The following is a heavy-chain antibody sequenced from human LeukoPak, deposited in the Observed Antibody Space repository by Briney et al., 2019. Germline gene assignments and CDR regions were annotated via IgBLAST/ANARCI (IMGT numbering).Heavy chain of an antibody. V-gene: IGHV4-38-2*02. J-gene: IGHJ4*02. CDR1: GYSISSGYY. D-gene: IGHD1-7*01. CDR2: MYHSGST. Sequence: PSETLSLTCTVSGYSISSGYYWGWIRQPPGKGLEWIGSMYHSGSTYYNPSLKSRVTISVDTSKNQFSLKLSSVTAADTAVYYCARGEDSKTGTTFDFWGQETLVTVSS. CDR3: ARGEDSKTGTTFDF.